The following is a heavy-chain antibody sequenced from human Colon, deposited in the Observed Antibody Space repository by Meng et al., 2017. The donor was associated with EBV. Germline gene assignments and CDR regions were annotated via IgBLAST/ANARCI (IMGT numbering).Heavy chain of an antibody. Sequence: LRPWDAGLLNPSGPLARIGLAHGGAFRDFSWTWIRHPPGKGLEWIGEIDHRGNTKYNPSLKSRVTISLDTSKKQFSLKVSSVTAADSAVYYCARRGPSGNFSPWSQGALVTVSS. CDR1: GGAFRDFS. CDR2: IDHRGNT. CDR3: ARRGPSGNFSP. J-gene: IGHJ5*02. V-gene: IGHV4-34*01. D-gene: IGHD3-10*01.